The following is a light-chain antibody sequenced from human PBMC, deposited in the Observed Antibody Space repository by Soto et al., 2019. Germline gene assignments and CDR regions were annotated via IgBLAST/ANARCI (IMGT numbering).Light chain of an antibody. Sequence: DIQMTQSPSSLSASVGDRVTITCRASQGISTDLAWYQQKPGKTPNLLIFGASTFQSGDPSRFSGSGSGTDFTLTISSLQPEDVATYYCQTSNGAPFPFGPGTKVNIK. CDR3: QTSNGAPFP. V-gene: IGKV1-27*01. J-gene: IGKJ3*01. CDR1: QGISTD. CDR2: GAS.